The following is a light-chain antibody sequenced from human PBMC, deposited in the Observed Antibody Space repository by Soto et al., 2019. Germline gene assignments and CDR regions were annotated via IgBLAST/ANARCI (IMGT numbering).Light chain of an antibody. CDR3: QPDCRSPTRT. CDR1: QSVSSNY. CDR2: GAS. Sequence: TQSAGTLSLSPGERATLSCRASQSVSSNYLAWYQQKPGQAPRLLIYGASTRATGIPDRFSGSGSGTDFTLTISRLEPEDSGMHDCQPDCRSPTRTFAQGTKVAIK. J-gene: IGKJ1*01. V-gene: IGKV3-20*01.